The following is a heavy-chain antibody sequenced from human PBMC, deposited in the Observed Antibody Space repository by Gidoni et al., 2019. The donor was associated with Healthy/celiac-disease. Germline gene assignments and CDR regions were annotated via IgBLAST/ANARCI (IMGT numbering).Heavy chain of an antibody. Sequence: QPQLQESGPGLVKPSETLSLTCTVSGGSISSSSYYWGWIRQPPGKGLEWIGSIYYSGSTYYNPSLKSRVTISVDTSKNQFSLKLSSVTAADTAVYYCASAYCGGDCYSVLVDWYFDLWGRGTLVTVSS. CDR2: IYYSGST. CDR3: ASAYCGGDCYSVLVDWYFDL. V-gene: IGHV4-39*01. D-gene: IGHD2-21*02. J-gene: IGHJ2*01. CDR1: GGSISSSSYY.